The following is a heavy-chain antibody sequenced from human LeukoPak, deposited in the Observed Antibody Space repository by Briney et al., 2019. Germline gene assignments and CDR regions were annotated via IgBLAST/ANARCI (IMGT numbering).Heavy chain of an antibody. CDR3: ARAGQLDRPFNY. CDR2: IYYSGST. CDR1: GGSFGGYY. J-gene: IGHJ4*02. V-gene: IGHV4-59*01. D-gene: IGHD6-13*01. Sequence: SETLSLTCAVYGGSFGGYYWSWIRQPPGKGLEWIGYIYYSGSTNYNPSLKSRVTISVDTSKNQFSLKLSSVTAADTAVYYCARAGQLDRPFNYWGQGTVVTVAS.